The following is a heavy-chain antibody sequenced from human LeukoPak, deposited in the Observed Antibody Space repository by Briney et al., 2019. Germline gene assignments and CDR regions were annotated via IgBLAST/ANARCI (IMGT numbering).Heavy chain of an antibody. CDR2: IYPGDSSA. V-gene: IGHV5-51*01. Sequence: GESLKISCKGSGYSFTSYWIGWVRQMPGKGLEWMGIIYPGDSSARYSPSSQGQVPISAERSIRPAYLQWSSLKASDTAMYYCARLRPTYYYYYGMDVWGQGTTVTVSS. CDR3: ARLRPTYYYYYGMDV. CDR1: GYSFTSYW. J-gene: IGHJ6*02.